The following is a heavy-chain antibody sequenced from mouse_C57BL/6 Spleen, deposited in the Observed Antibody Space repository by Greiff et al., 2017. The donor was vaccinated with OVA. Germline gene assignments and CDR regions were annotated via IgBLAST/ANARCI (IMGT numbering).Heavy chain of an antibody. D-gene: IGHD1-1*01. J-gene: IGHJ1*03. Sequence: EVQGVESGGGLVQPGASLRLSCAASGFTFTDYYMSWVRQPPGKAPAWLALIRNKANGYTTEYTASVKGRFTIPRDNSQNILYLQMNTLRAEDSATYYCVKAHGSSYNYWYFDVWGTGTTVTVSS. CDR3: VKAHGSSYNYWYFDV. CDR2: IRNKANGYTT. CDR1: GFTFTDYY. V-gene: IGHV7-4*01.